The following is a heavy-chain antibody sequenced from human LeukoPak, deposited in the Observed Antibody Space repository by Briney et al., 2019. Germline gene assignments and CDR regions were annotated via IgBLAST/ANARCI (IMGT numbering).Heavy chain of an antibody. D-gene: IGHD6-13*01. CDR1: GFTFSSYA. Sequence: PGGSLRLSCAASGFTFSSYAMSWVGQAPGKGLEWVSVISASGGSAYYADSVKGRFTISRDNSKNTLYLQMNSLRAEDTAIYYYARASVTAAVRVAFDYWGQGTLVTVSS. CDR2: ISASGGSA. V-gene: IGHV3-23*01. CDR3: ARASVTAAVRVAFDY. J-gene: IGHJ4*02.